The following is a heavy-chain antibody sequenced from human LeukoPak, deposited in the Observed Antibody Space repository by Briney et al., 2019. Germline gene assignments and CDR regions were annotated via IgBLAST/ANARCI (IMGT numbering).Heavy chain of an antibody. Sequence: ASVKVSCKASGGTFSSYAISWVRQAPGQGLEWMGGIIPIFGTANYAQKIQGRVTITADESTSTAYMELSSLRSEDTAVYYCARSVVVTAIRLYYFDYWGQGTLVTVSS. CDR1: GGTFSSYA. CDR2: IIPIFGTA. D-gene: IGHD2-21*02. J-gene: IGHJ4*02. CDR3: ARSVVVTAIRLYYFDY. V-gene: IGHV1-69*13.